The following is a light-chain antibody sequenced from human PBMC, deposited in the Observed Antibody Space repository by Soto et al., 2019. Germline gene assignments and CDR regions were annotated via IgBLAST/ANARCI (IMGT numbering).Light chain of an antibody. CDR3: GTWDSRLRARG. Sequence: QSVLTQPPSVSAAPGQKVTISCSGSSSNIGNNYVSWYQQLPGTAPKLLIYDNNKRPSGIPDRFSGSKSGTSATLGITGLQAGDEADYYCGTWDSRLRARGFGGGTQPTVL. CDR1: SSNIGNNY. V-gene: IGLV1-51*01. J-gene: IGLJ2*01. CDR2: DNN.